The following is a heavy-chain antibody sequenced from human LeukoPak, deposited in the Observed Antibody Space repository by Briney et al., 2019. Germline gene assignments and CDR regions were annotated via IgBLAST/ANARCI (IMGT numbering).Heavy chain of an antibody. CDR3: ARDHCSSTSCYTTYNWFDP. V-gene: IGHV3-21*01. J-gene: IGHJ5*02. Sequence: GGSLRLSCAASGFTFSSYSMNWVRQAPGKGLEWVSSISSSSSYVYYADSVKGRFTISRDNAKNSLYMQMNSLRAEATAVYYCARDHCSSTSCYTTYNWFDPWGQGTLVTVSS. CDR2: ISSSSSYV. D-gene: IGHD2-2*02. CDR1: GFTFSSYS.